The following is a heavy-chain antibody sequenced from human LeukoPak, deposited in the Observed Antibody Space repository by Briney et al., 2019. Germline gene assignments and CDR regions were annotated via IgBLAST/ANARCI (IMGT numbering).Heavy chain of an antibody. J-gene: IGHJ4*02. Sequence: PGGSLRLSCAASGFTFSTYAMSWVRQAPGKGLEWVSAISGSGGTIFYADSVKGRFTISRDNSKNTLYLQMNSLRAEDTAVYSCVKIWSSSGYEIFWGQGTLVTVSS. CDR2: ISGSGGTI. D-gene: IGHD3-22*01. CDR3: VKIWSSSGYEIF. CDR1: GFTFSTYA. V-gene: IGHV3-23*01.